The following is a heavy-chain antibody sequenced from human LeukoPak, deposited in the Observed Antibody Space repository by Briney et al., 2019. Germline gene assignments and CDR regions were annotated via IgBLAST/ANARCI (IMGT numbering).Heavy chain of an antibody. Sequence: GGSLRLSCAASGFTFSSYGMHWVRQAPSKGLEWVAVISYDGSNKYYADSVKGRFTISRDNSKNTLYLQMNSLRAEDTAVYYCAKTYVWYYFDYWGQGILVTVSS. J-gene: IGHJ4*02. CDR1: GFTFSSYG. CDR3: AKTYVWYYFDY. V-gene: IGHV3-30*18. CDR2: ISYDGSNK. D-gene: IGHD3-16*01.